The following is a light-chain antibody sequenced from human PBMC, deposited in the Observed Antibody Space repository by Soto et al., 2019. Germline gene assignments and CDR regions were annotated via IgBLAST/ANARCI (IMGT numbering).Light chain of an antibody. CDR3: QQYNSYSWT. CDR1: QSVSNS. CDR2: DVS. V-gene: IGKV3-11*01. J-gene: IGKJ1*01. Sequence: EIVLTQSPATLSLSPGERVTLSCRASQSVSNSLAWYQQKPGQPPRLLIYDVSNRATGIPARFSGSGSGTDFTLTITSLEPEDFATYYCQQYNSYSWTFGQGTKVEIK.